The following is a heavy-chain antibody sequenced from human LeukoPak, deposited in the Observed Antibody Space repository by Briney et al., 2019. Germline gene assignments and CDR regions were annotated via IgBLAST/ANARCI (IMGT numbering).Heavy chain of an antibody. V-gene: IGHV4-34*01. J-gene: IGHJ4*02. Sequence: PSETLSLTCAVYGGSFSGYYWSWIRQPPGKGLEWIGEINHSGSTNYNPSLKSRVTISVDTSKNQFSLKLSSVTAADTAVYYCARGRRITMIVVVIKNYFDYWGQGTLVTVSS. D-gene: IGHD3-22*01. CDR2: INHSGST. CDR3: ARGRRITMIVVVIKNYFDY. CDR1: GGSFSGYY.